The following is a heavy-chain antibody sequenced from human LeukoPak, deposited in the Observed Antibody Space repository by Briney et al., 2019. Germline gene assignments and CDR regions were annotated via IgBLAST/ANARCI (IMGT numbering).Heavy chain of an antibody. CDR3: ARRGGYHDAFDI. V-gene: IGHV1-46*01. CDR2: INPSGGST. Sequence: ASVKVSCKASGYTFTSYGISWVRQAPGQGLEWMGIINPSGGSTSYAQKFQGRVTMTRDTSTSTVYMELSSLRSEDTAVYYCARRGGYHDAFDIWGQGTMVTVSS. J-gene: IGHJ3*02. D-gene: IGHD5-18*01. CDR1: GYTFTSYG.